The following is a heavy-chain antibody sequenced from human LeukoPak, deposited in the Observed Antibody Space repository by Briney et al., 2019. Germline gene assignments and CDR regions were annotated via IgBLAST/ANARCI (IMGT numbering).Heavy chain of an antibody. Sequence: GGSLRLSCAASGFTFSNAWMSWVRQAPGKGLEWVGRIKSKTDGGTTDYAAPVKGRFTISRDDSKNTLYLQMNSLKTEDTAVYYCTTDPYDIWVWWYGMDVWGQGTTVTVSS. CDR1: GFTFSNAW. J-gene: IGHJ6*02. V-gene: IGHV3-15*01. CDR3: TTDPYDIWVWWYGMDV. D-gene: IGHD3-9*01. CDR2: IKSKTDGGTT.